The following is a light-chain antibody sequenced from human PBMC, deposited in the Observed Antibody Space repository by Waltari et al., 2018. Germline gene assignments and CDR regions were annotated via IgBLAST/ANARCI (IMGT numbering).Light chain of an antibody. CDR3: QSYDTSLSVV. Sequence: QSVLTQPPSVSGAPGPRVTISCTGSGSTIGAGDDVHWYQQLPRAATQLLIYGSSTRPLGVPDRFFGSTSGTSASLAITGLQAEDEADYYCQSYDTSLSVVFGGGTKLTVL. J-gene: IGLJ3*02. CDR1: GSTIGAGDD. V-gene: IGLV1-40*01. CDR2: GSS.